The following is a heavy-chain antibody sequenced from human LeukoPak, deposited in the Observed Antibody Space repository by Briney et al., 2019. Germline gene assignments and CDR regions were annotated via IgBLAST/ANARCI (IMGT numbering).Heavy chain of an antibody. V-gene: IGHV7-4-1*02. CDR1: GYTFTSYD. D-gene: IGHD6-19*01. CDR3: AREGGQWLVLNWFDP. J-gene: IGHJ5*02. CDR2: INTNTGNP. Sequence: ASVKVSCKASGYTFTSYDISWVRQAPGQGREGMGWINTNTGNPTYAQCFTGRFVFSLDTSVSTAYLQISSVKAEDTAVYYCAREGGQWLVLNWFDPWGQGTLVTVSS.